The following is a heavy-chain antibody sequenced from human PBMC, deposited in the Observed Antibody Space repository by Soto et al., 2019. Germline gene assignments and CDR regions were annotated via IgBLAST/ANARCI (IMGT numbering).Heavy chain of an antibody. CDR3: VKVGDICRQTY. V-gene: IGHV3-23*01. Sequence: EVQLLESGGDLVQPGGSLRLSCEASGFTFSTYAMSWVRQAPGKGLEWVSAISVIGGTTYYADSVKGRFTISRDNSKNTLYLQTNSLRVEDTAVYYCVKVGDICRQTYGGQGTLVTVPS. J-gene: IGHJ4*02. CDR1: GFTFSTYA. D-gene: IGHD3-16*01. CDR2: ISVIGGTT.